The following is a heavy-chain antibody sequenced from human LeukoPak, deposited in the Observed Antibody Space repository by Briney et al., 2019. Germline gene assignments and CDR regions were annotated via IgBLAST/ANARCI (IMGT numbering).Heavy chain of an antibody. CDR1: GGSISRSTDY. D-gene: IGHD6-13*01. CDR2: IYYSGST. J-gene: IGHJ4*02. V-gene: IGHV4-39*07. Sequence: SETLSLTCTVSGGSISRSTDYWGWIRQPPGKGLEWIGSIYYSGSTYYKPSLKSRVTISVDTSKNQFSLKLSSVTAADTAVYYCARDGSSWTNWGQGTLVTVSS. CDR3: ARDGSSWTN.